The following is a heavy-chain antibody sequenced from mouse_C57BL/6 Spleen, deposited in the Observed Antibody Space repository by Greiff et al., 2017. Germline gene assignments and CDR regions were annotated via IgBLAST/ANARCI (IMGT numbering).Heavy chain of an antibody. CDR3: ARVYGYAMDY. V-gene: IGHV1-26*01. Sequence: EVQLQQSGPELVKPGASVKISCKASGYTFTDYYMNWVKQSHGKSLEWIGDINPNNGGTSYNQKFKGKATLTVDKSSSTAYMELRSLTSEDSAVYDCARVYGYAMDYWGQGTSVTVSS. J-gene: IGHJ4*01. CDR2: INPNNGGT. CDR1: GYTFTDYY. D-gene: IGHD1-1*01.